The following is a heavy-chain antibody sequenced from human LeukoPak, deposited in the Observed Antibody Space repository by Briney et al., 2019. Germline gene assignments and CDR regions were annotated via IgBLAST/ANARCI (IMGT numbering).Heavy chain of an antibody. CDR1: GFTFSGYG. Sequence: GGSLRLSCAASGFTFSGYGMHWVRQAPGKGLEWVAVISYDGSYKYYADSVQGRFTISRGNSKNTLYLQMNSLRPDDTAVYYCAKWDFDYWGQGTLVTVSS. V-gene: IGHV3-30*18. CDR2: ISYDGSYK. CDR3: AKWDFDY. J-gene: IGHJ4*02.